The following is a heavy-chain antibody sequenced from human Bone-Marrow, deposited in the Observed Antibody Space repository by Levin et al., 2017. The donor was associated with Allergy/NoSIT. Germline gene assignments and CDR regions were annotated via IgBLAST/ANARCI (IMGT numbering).Heavy chain of an antibody. CDR3: ARGTTLYGLDV. V-gene: IGHV3-11*01. CDR1: GFTFSDYY. J-gene: IGHJ6*02. D-gene: IGHD1-1*01. Sequence: PGGSLRLSCAASGFTFSDYYMGWIRQAPGKGLEWITYISSTGSATFYADSVKGRFSISMDNAKNSMHLQMTSLRAGDTALYFCARGTTLYGLDVWGQGTTVTVSS. CDR2: ISSTGSAT.